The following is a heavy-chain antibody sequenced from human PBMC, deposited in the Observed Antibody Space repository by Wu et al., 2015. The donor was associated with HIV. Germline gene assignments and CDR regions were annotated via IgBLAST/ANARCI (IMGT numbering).Heavy chain of an antibody. J-gene: IGHJ4*02. CDR3: ARESGGTSGYDWDFDY. D-gene: IGHD5-12*01. V-gene: IGHV1-2*02. CDR1: GYIFSGYY. Sequence: QVHLVQSGAEVKKPGASVKVSCRTSGYIFSGYYIHWVRQAPGQGLEWMGYINPNSGGTHFAQRFQDRVTMTRDTSVTTTYMELTSLKSDDTAVYYCARESGGTSGYDWDFDYVGPGNAGHRLL. CDR2: INPNSGGT.